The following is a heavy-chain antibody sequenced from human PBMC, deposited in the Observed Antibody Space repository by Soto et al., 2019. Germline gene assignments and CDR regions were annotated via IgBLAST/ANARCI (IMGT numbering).Heavy chain of an antibody. V-gene: IGHV1-18*01. CDR1: GYSFTRYG. CDR3: AMVDVYVTPSPQDV. D-gene: IGHD3-16*01. Sequence: QVQLVQSGAEVKNPGASVTVSCKASGYSFTRYGIGWARQAPGQGLERTGWINAYNGHTNYAQNPQGRLTLTTDTSTTTAYMELRSLRSNDTAIYYCAMVDVYVTPSPQDVWGQGTTVTVSS. J-gene: IGHJ6*02. CDR2: INAYNGHT.